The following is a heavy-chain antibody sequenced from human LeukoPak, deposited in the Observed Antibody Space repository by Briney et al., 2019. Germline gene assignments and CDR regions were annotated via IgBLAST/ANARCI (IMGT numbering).Heavy chain of an antibody. CDR1: GYTFTGYY. D-gene: IGHD3-3*01. V-gene: IGHV1-2*02. J-gene: IGHJ5*02. Sequence: ASVKVSCKASGYTFTGYYMHWVRQAPGQGLEWMGWINPNSGGTNYAQKFQGRVTMTRDTSISTAYMELSSLRSDDTAVYYCARAGYYDFWSGYSTKNWFDPWGQGTLVTVSS. CDR2: INPNSGGT. CDR3: ARAGYYDFWSGYSTKNWFDP.